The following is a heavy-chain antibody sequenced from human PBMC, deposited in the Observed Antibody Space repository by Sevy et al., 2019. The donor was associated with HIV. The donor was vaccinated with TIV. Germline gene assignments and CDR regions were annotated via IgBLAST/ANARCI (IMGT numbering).Heavy chain of an antibody. Sequence: SETLSLTCAVSGGSISSVNWWHWVRQPPGKGLEWIGEIYHSGSTNYNPSLKSRVTISVDNSKNQFSLKLSSVTAADPAVYYCARGGETPRGFDPWGQGSLVTVSS. D-gene: IGHD3-16*01. CDR2: IYHSGST. CDR3: ARGGETPRGFDP. J-gene: IGHJ5*02. CDR1: GGSISSVNW. V-gene: IGHV4-4*02.